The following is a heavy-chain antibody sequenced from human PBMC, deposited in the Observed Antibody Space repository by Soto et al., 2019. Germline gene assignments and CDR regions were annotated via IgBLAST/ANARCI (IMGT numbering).Heavy chain of an antibody. V-gene: IGHV3-30*18. D-gene: IGHD3-16*02. J-gene: IGHJ6*02. CDR2: ISYDGSNK. CDR3: AKEEADDYVWGSYRLYYYYYGMDV. CDR1: GFTFISYG. Sequence: WGSLRLSCAASGFTFISYGIHCVRHSPFKWREWVAVISYDGSNKYYADSVKGRFTISRDNSKNTLYLQMNSLRAEDTAVYYCAKEEADDYVWGSYRLYYYYYGMDVWGQGTTVTVSS.